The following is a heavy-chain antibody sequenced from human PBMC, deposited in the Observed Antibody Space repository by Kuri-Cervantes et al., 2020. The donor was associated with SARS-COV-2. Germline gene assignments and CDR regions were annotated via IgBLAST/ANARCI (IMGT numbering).Heavy chain of an antibody. CDR2: IIPIFGTA. CDR1: LGTFSSYA. D-gene: IGHD6-19*01. V-gene: IGHV1-69*05. CDR3: TTDRSSGWPFDY. Sequence: SVKVSCMASLGTFSSYAISWVRQAPGQGLEWMGGIIPIFGTANYAQKLQGRVSITTDESTSTAYMELCRLRSEDTAVYYCTTDRSSGWPFDYWGQGTLVTVSS. J-gene: IGHJ4*02.